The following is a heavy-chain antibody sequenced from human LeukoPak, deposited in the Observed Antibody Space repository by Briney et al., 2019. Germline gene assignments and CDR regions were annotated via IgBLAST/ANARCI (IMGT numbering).Heavy chain of an antibody. V-gene: IGHV1-69*06. CDR2: IIPIFGTA. CDR3: ANGASSSSWLAY. D-gene: IGHD6-13*01. Sequence: ASVKVSCKASGGTFSSYAISWVRQAPGQGLEWMGGIIPIFGTANYAQKFQGRVTITADKSTSTAYMELSSLRSEDTAVYYCANGASSSSWLAYWGQGTLVTVSS. CDR1: GGTFSSYA. J-gene: IGHJ4*02.